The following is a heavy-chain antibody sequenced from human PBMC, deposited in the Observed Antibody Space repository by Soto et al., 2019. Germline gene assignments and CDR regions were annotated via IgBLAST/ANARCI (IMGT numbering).Heavy chain of an antibody. V-gene: IGHV3-30*18. CDR1: ALTLVTYP. Sequence: QVQLVESGGGVVQPGRSLRPPFPAPALTLVTYPLHGARQAPGKGLKGGAVQSYEGRDKYYEGSVKGRFTISRDNSKNTLNLQMNSLRADDTAVYYCAKALGELSPESYDYWGQGTLITVSS. D-gene: IGHD3-16*02. J-gene: IGHJ4*02. CDR2: QSYEGRDK. CDR3: AKALGELSPESYDY.